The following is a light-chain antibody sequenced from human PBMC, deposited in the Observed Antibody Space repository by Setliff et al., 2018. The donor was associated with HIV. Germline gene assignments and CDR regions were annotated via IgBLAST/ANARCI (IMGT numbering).Light chain of an antibody. CDR3: SSYTNTPLYV. CDR2: DVS. V-gene: IGLV2-14*03. CDR1: SSDVGGYNF. J-gene: IGLJ1*01. Sequence: QSALTQPASVSGSPGQSITISCTGTSSDVGGYNFVSWYQQHPGKAPKLMIYDVSNRPSGVPNRFSGSKSGNTASLTISGLQAEDEADYYCSSYTNTPLYVFGTGTKVTVL.